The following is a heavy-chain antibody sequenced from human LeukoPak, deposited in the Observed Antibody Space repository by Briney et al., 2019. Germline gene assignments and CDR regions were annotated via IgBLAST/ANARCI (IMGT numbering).Heavy chain of an antibody. CDR2: INHSGST. V-gene: IGHV4-34*01. Sequence: PSETLSLTCAVYGGSLSPHYWSWIRQPPGKGLEWIGEINHSGSTNYNPSLKSRVGISVDTSKNQFSLRLTSVTAADTAVYYCAPNDALDLWGQGTMVTVSS. CDR1: GGSLSPHY. CDR3: APNDALDL. J-gene: IGHJ3*01.